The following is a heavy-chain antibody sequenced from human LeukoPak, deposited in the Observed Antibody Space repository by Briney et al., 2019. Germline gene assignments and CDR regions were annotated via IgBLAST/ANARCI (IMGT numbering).Heavy chain of an antibody. Sequence: ASVKVSCKASGCTFTGYYMHWVRQAPGQGLEWMGWINPNSGGTNYAQKFQGRVTMTRDTSISTAYMELSRLRSDDTAVYYCARTYIVVVPAAGYWGQGTLVTVSS. J-gene: IGHJ4*02. CDR1: GCTFTGYY. D-gene: IGHD2-2*01. CDR2: INPNSGGT. V-gene: IGHV1-2*02. CDR3: ARTYIVVVPAAGY.